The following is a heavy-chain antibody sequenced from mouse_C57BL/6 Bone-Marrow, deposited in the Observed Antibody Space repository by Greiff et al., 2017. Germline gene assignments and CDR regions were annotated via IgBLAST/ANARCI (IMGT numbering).Heavy chain of an antibody. Sequence: QVQLQQPGAELVMPGASVKLSCTASGYTFTSYWMHWVKQRPGQGLEWIGEIDPSDSYTNYNQKFKGKSTLTVDKSSSTAYMQLSCLTSEVSAFYSCAREKAFITTVVAHFDYWGQGTTRTVSS. CDR1: GYTFTSYW. CDR3: AREKAFITTVVAHFDY. D-gene: IGHD1-1*01. CDR2: IDPSDSYT. J-gene: IGHJ2*01. V-gene: IGHV1-69*01.